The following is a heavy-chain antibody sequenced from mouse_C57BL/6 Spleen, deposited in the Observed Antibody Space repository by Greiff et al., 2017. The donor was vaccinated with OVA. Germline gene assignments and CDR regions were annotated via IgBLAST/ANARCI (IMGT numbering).Heavy chain of an antibody. D-gene: IGHD1-1*01. J-gene: IGHJ1*03. CDR3: ASFTTVVAHWYFDV. CDR1: GFSLTSYG. CDR2: IWSGGST. V-gene: IGHV2-2*01. Sequence: VKLQESGPGLVQPSQSLSITCTVSGFSLTSYGVHWVRQSPGKGLEWLGVIWSGGSTDYNAAFISRLSISKDNSKSQVFFKMNSLQADDTAIYYCASFTTVVAHWYFDVWGTGTTVTVSS.